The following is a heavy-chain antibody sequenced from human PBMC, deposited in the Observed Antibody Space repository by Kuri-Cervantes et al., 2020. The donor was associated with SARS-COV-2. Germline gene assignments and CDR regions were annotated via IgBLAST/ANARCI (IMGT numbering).Heavy chain of an antibody. D-gene: IGHD4-17*01. CDR2: INPNSGGT. CDR3: ARDRGGTTVTTYNTFDY. CDR1: GYIFSNYG. Sequence: ASVKVSCKASGYIFSNYGISWVRQAPGQGLEWLGWINPNSGGTNYAQKFQGRVTMTRDTSISTAYMELSRLRSDDTAVYYCARDRGGTTVTTYNTFDYWGQGTRVTVSS. V-gene: IGHV1-2*02. J-gene: IGHJ4*01.